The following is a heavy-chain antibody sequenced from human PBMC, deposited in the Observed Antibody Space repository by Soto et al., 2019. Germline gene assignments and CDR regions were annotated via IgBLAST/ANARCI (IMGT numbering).Heavy chain of an antibody. CDR3: GFGDWEHDAFDI. Sequence: QLQLQESGPGLVKPSETLSLTCTVSDGSISSSSYYWGWIRQPPGKGLEWIGSIYYSGSTYYNPSLKSRVTISVDTSKNQFSLKLSSVTAADTAVYYCGFGDWEHDAFDIWGQGTMVTVSS. V-gene: IGHV4-39*01. D-gene: IGHD3-10*01. J-gene: IGHJ3*02. CDR2: IYYSGST. CDR1: DGSISSSSYY.